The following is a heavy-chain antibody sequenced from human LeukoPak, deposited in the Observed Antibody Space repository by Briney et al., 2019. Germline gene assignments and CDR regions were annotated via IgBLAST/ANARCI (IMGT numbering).Heavy chain of an antibody. CDR2: FHNSGTS. CDR1: DDSISDNY. D-gene: IGHD3-16*01. J-gene: IGHJ4*02. V-gene: IGHV4-59*01. CDR3: TRGAGWLIDY. Sequence: SETLSLTCTVSDDSISDNYRGWIRQPPGKGLEWIGYFHNSGTSTYNPSLKSRATISADTSKNQFSLKLNSLTTADTAVYYCTRGAGWLIDYWGQGILVTVSS.